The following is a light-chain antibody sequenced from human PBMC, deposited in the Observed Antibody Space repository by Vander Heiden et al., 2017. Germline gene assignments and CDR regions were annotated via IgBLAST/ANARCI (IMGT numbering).Light chain of an antibody. V-gene: IGLV1-44*01. CDR3: SAWDNSLNAWV. CDR1: SSNIGSRT. CDR2: SNN. J-gene: IGLJ3*02. Sequence: QSVLTQPPSASGTPGQRVTISCSGSSSNIGSRTVNLYQHLPGTAPKLLIYSNNQRPSGVPDRISASKSGTSASLAVSGLQSEDEADYYCSAWDNSLNAWVFGGGTKLTVL.